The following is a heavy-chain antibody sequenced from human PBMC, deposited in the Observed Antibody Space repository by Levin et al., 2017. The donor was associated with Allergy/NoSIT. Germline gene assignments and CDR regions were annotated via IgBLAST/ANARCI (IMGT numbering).Heavy chain of an antibody. CDR2: IWLDGTKQ. CDR1: GFSFNSFG. Sequence: AGGSLRLSCAGSGFSFNSFGMHWVRQAPGKGLEWVAAIWLDGTKQFYAESVQGRFTVSRDNSKNTLELQMNGLTVEDTAVYYCAKERTRELYRGNYYYDHYMELWGKGATVIVSS. J-gene: IGHJ6*03. V-gene: IGHV3-33*06. D-gene: IGHD3-10*01. CDR3: AKERTRELYRGNYYYDHYMEL.